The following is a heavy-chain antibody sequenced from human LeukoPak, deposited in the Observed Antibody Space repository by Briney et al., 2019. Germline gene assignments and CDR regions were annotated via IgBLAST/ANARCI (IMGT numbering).Heavy chain of an antibody. V-gene: IGHV3-30*18. CDR3: AKDLRSRVLRYFDWFPSDY. J-gene: IGHJ4*02. CDR1: GFTFSSYG. Sequence: GRSLRLSCAASGFTFSSYGTHWVRQAPGKGLEWVAVISYDGSNKYYADSVKGRFTISRDNSKNTLYLQMNSLRAEDTAEYYCAKDLRSRVLRYFDWFPSDYWGQGTLVTVSS. CDR2: ISYDGSNK. D-gene: IGHD3-9*01.